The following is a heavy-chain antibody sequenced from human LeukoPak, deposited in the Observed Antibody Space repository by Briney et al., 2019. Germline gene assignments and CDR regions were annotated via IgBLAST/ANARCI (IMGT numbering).Heavy chain of an antibody. J-gene: IGHJ4*02. V-gene: IGHV3-33*01. Sequence: GGSLRLSCAASGFTFSSYGMHWVRQAPGKGLEWVAVIWYDGSNKYYADSVKGRFTISRDNSKNTLYLQMNSLRAEDTAVYYCARDKSSWYGGADYWGQGTLVTVSS. CDR3: ARDKSSWYGGADY. D-gene: IGHD6-13*01. CDR1: GFTFSSYG. CDR2: IWYDGSNK.